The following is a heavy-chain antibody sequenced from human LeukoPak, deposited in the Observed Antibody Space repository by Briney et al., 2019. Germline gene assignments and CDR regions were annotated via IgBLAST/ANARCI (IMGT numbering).Heavy chain of an antibody. J-gene: IGHJ5*02. Sequence: ASVKVSCKASGYTFTSYSIHWVRQAPGQGLEWMGIINPSGASAMYAQKFQGRVTMTRDMSTATVYLDLSSLRFDDTAVYYCARGHGSGSTNWFDPWGQGTLVTVSS. CDR2: INPSGASA. CDR3: ARGHGSGSTNWFDP. V-gene: IGHV1-46*01. CDR1: GYTFTSYS. D-gene: IGHD3-10*01.